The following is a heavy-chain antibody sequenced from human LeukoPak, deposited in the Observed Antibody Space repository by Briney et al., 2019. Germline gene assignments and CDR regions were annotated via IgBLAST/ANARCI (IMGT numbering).Heavy chain of an antibody. V-gene: IGHV3-64*01. J-gene: IGHJ4*02. D-gene: IGHD5-12*01. Sequence: GGSLRLSCAASGFTFSSYAMHWVRQAPGKGLEYVSAISSNGDATYYANSVEGRFTISRDNSKNTLYLQMGSLRVEDMAVYYCARGGGYRGYGQDYWGQGTLVTVTS. CDR2: ISSNGDAT. CDR3: ARGGGYRGYGQDY. CDR1: GFTFSSYA.